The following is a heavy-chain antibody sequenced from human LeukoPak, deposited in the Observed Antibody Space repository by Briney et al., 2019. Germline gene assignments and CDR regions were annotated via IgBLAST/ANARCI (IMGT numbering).Heavy chain of an antibody. V-gene: IGHV3-48*01. CDR1: GFTFSSYS. D-gene: IGHD3-10*01. CDR3: ARDELRGGPRGDAFDI. Sequence: PGGSLRLSCAASGFTFSSYSMNWVRQAPGKGLEWVSYISSSSSTIHYTDSVKGRFTISRDNAKSSLYLQMNSLRAEDTAVYYCARDELRGGPRGDAFDIWGQGTMVTVSS. CDR2: ISSSSSTI. J-gene: IGHJ3*02.